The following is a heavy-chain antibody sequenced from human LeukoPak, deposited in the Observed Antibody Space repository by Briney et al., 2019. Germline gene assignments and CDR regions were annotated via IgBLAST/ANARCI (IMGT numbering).Heavy chain of an antibody. V-gene: IGHV4-39*07. CDR1: GDSITSSSYY. CDR3: ARARSYRRGAFDI. CDR2: INHSGST. Sequence: SETLSLTCTVSGDSITSSSYYWGWIRQPPGKGLEWIGEINHSGSTNYNPSLKSRVTISVDTSKNQFSLKLSSVTAADTAVYYCARARSYRRGAFDIWGQGTMVTVSS. J-gene: IGHJ3*02. D-gene: IGHD3-16*02.